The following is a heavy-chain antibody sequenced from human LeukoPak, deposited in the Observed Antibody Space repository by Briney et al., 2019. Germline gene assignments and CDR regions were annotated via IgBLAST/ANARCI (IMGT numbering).Heavy chain of an antibody. CDR1: GFTFSSYA. J-gene: IGHJ4*02. Sequence: PGGTLRLSCAASGFTFSSYALSWFRQAPGQGPEWVSAISDHGVRPYYPDSVKGRFTISRDNSKTTLYLQMNSLRTEDTAVYYCAKGGSSSWNSWGQGTLLTVSS. D-gene: IGHD6-13*01. CDR3: AKGGSSSWNS. CDR2: ISDHGVRP. V-gene: IGHV3-23*01.